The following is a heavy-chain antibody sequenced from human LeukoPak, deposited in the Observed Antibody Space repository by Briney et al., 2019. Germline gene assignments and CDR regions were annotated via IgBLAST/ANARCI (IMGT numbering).Heavy chain of an antibody. V-gene: IGHV3-21*01. CDR2: ISSSSSYM. D-gene: IGHD3-10*02. CDR3: AELGITMIGGV. Sequence: GSLRLSCAASGFTFSSYAMSWVRQAPGKGLEWVSSISSSSSYMYYADSVKGRFTISRDNAKNSLYLQMNSLRAEDTAVYYCAELGITMIGGVWGKGTTVTISS. CDR1: GFTFSSYA. J-gene: IGHJ6*04.